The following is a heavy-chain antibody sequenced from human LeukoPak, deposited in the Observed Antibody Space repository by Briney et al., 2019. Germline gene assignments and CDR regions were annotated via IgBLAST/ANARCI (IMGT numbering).Heavy chain of an antibody. D-gene: IGHD2-2*01. J-gene: IGHJ4*02. CDR3: AKDSSRGGPLPDY. CDR2: ISGGGGST. Sequence: PGGSLRLSCAASGFTFTSYSMNWVRQAPGKGLEWVSTISGGGGSTYYADSVKGRFTISRDNSKNTLYLQMNSLRAEDTAVYYCAKDSSRGGPLPDYWGQGTLVTVSS. V-gene: IGHV3-23*01. CDR1: GFTFTSYS.